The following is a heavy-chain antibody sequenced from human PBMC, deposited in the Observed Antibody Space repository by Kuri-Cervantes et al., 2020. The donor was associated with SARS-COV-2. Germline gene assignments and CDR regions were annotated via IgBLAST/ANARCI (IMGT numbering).Heavy chain of an antibody. CDR3: ARAIPSRDFWSGYSQNYYYYMDV. CDR1: GGSISSYY. D-gene: IGHD3-3*01. Sequence: GSLRLSCTVSGGSISSYYWSWIRQPPGKGLEWIGYIYYSGSTNYNPSLKSRVTISVDTSKNQFSLKLSSVTAADTAVYYCARAIPSRDFWSGYSQNYYYYMDVWGKGTTVTVSS. V-gene: IGHV4-59*08. J-gene: IGHJ6*03. CDR2: IYYSGST.